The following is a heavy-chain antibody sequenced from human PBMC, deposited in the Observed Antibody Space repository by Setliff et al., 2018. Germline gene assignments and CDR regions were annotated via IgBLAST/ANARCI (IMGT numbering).Heavy chain of an antibody. V-gene: IGHV1-18*01. CDR3: ARVTIAVAGYFDF. CDR2: IGAYNGNT. D-gene: IGHD6-19*01. Sequence: ASVKVSCKASGFTFTSSAVQWVQQARGQRLEWMGWIGAYNGNTYNAHKFQGRVTMTSDTSTSTAYMELRSLRSDDTAVYYCARVTIAVAGYFDFWGQGTLVTVSS. CDR1: GFTFTSSA. J-gene: IGHJ4*02.